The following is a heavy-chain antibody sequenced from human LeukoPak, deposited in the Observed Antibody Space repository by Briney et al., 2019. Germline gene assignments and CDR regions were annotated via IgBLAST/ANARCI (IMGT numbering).Heavy chain of an antibody. CDR3: AREEGARVFDY. Sequence: SETLSLTCTVSGGSISSSSYYWGWIRQPPGKGLEWIGSIYYSGSTYYNPSLKSRVTISVDTSKNQFSLKLSSVAAADTAVYYCAREEGARVFDYWGQGTLVTVSS. D-gene: IGHD3-10*01. V-gene: IGHV4-39*07. CDR2: IYYSGST. CDR1: GGSISSSSYY. J-gene: IGHJ4*02.